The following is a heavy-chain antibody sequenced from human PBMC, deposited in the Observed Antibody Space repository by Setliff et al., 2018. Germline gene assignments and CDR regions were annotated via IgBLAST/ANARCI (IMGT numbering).Heavy chain of an antibody. J-gene: IGHJ5*02. D-gene: IGHD1-1*01. CDR2: IHYSGNT. CDR1: GGSINRNY. V-gene: IGHV4-59*12. CDR3: ARDVWGAGTGWFDP. Sequence: SETLSLTCSVSGGSINRNYWSWIRQPPRKGLEWIGYIHYSGNTNYNPSLKSRVTLSLDTSKNHLSLNLTSVTAADTAVYYCARDVWGAGTGWFDPWGLGILVTVSS.